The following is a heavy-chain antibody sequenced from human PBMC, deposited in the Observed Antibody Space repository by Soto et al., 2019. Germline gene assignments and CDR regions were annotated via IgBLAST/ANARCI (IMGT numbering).Heavy chain of an antibody. V-gene: IGHV3-30*18. CDR1: GFTFSSYG. CDR3: AKDRGYSGYDYGFFDY. Sequence: GGSLRLSCAASGFTFSSYGMHWVRQAPGKGLEWVAVISYDGSNKYYADSVKGRFTISRDNSKNTLYLQMNSLRAEDTAVYYCAKDRGYSGYDYGFFDYWGQGTLVTVS. CDR2: ISYDGSNK. J-gene: IGHJ4*02. D-gene: IGHD5-12*01.